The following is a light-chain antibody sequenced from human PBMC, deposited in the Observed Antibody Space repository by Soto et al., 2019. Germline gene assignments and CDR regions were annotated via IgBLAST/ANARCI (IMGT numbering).Light chain of an antibody. CDR2: DVS. Sequence: EIVLTQSPATLSLSPGERAILSCRASQSVDNYLAWYQQKPGQAPRLLIYDVSNRATGTPARFSGSGSGTDFTLSISSLEPEYFAVYYCQQRSNRPRFTFGPGTKVDIK. CDR1: QSVDNY. CDR3: QQRSNRPRFT. V-gene: IGKV3-11*01. J-gene: IGKJ3*01.